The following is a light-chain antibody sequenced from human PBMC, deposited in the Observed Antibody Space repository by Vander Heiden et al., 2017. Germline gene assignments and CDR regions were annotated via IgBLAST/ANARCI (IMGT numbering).Light chain of an antibody. V-gene: IGKV3-11*01. Sequence: EIVLTQSPGTLSLSPGERATLSCRASQTVTTTLAWYQHKLGQAPRLLIYDISNRATGIPARFSGCGSGTDFTLTISSLEPEDSAVYYCQQRSTWPRTFGQGTKVEIK. J-gene: IGKJ1*01. CDR1: QTVTTT. CDR2: DIS. CDR3: QQRSTWPRT.